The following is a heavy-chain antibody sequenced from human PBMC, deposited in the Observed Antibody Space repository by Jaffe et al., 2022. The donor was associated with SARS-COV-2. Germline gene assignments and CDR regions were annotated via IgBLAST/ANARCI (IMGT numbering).Heavy chain of an antibody. D-gene: IGHD2-21*02. V-gene: IGHV3-30*18. CDR3: AKGRIVVVTVVSYGMDV. CDR1: GFTFSSYG. J-gene: IGHJ6*02. Sequence: QVQLVESGGGVVQPGRSLRLSCAASGFTFSSYGMHWVRQAPGKGLEWVAVISYDGSNKYYADSVKGRFTISRDNSKNTLYLQMNSLRAEDTAVYYCAKGRIVVVTVVSYGMDVWGQGTTVTVSS. CDR2: ISYDGSNK.